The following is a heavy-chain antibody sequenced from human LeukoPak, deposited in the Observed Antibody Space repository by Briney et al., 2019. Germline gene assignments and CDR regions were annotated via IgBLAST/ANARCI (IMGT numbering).Heavy chain of an antibody. V-gene: IGHV3-23*01. D-gene: IGHD6-19*01. Sequence: AGGSLRLSCAASGFTFSNSAMSWVRQAPGKGLEWVSTLSGSGITTYYADSVKGRFTISRDNSKNTLYLQMNSLIAEDTAVYYCAKGIYSSGWSYFDYWGHGTLVTVSS. CDR3: AKGIYSSGWSYFDY. CDR2: LSGSGITT. CDR1: GFTFSNSA. J-gene: IGHJ4*01.